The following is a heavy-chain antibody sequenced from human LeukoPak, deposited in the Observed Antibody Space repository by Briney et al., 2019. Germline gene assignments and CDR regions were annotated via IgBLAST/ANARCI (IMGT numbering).Heavy chain of an antibody. J-gene: IGHJ4*02. Sequence: SAIQSLTCRVTGASISSSSYYWGWLRQPPGKGLEWIGSSYYSGRTCYNTSLKCRVTISVDTSKNKFSLKLSSVTAADTAVYYCALVEQVDYWGQGTLVTVSS. D-gene: IGHD2-15*01. CDR3: ALVEQVDY. CDR1: GASISSSSYY. V-gene: IGHV4-39*01. CDR2: SYYSGRT.